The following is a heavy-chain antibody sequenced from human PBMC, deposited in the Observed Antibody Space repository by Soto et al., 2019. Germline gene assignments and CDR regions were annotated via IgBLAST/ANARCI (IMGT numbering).Heavy chain of an antibody. CDR1: GFTVSSNY. J-gene: IGHJ3*02. D-gene: IGHD3-10*01. CDR3: AREVRVRGFAFDI. V-gene: IGHV3-66*01. Sequence: GGSLRLSCAASGFTVSSNYMSWVRQAPGKGLEWVSVIYSGGSTYYADSVKGRFTISRDNSKNTLYLQMNSLRAEDTAVYYCAREVRVRGFAFDIWGQGTMVTVSS. CDR2: IYSGGST.